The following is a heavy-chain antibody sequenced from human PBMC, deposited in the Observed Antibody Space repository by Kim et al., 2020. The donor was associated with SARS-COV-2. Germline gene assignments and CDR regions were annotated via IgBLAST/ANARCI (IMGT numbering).Heavy chain of an antibody. J-gene: IGHJ4*02. CDR2: IRNKANSYTS. D-gene: IGHD1-26*01. CDR3: VIVSGNYLDY. CDR1: GFPFSDHY. V-gene: IGHV3-72*01. Sequence: GGSLRLSCAASGFPFSDHYMDWVRQAPGKGLEWVGRIRNKANSYTSEYAASVKGTLSISRADSMHSLFLHMDSLKTEDTSVYSCVIVSGNYLDYWTQGTL.